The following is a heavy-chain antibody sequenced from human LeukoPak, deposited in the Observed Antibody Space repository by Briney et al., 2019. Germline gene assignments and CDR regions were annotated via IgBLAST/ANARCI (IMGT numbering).Heavy chain of an antibody. Sequence: GGSLRLSCAVSGFTVSSYGMTWVRQAPGKGLEWVSAFSATDGSAQYAESVKGRFTISRDNSKNSLYLQMTSLRDEDTAVYYCAKARLAAAGTGAFGVWGQGTMVTVSS. D-gene: IGHD6-13*01. CDR2: FSATDGSA. CDR1: GFTVSSYG. J-gene: IGHJ3*01. V-gene: IGHV3-23*01. CDR3: AKARLAAAGTGAFGV.